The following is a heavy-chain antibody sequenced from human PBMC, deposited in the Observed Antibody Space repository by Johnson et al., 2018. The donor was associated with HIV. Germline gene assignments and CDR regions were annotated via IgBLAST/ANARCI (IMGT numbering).Heavy chain of an antibody. CDR1: GFTFSSYG. CDR3: ARDGHGIWENAAFDV. Sequence: QVQLVESGGGVVQPGRSLRLSCAASGFTFSSYGMHWVRQAPGKGLEWVAVISYDGSNKYYADSVRGRFTISRDNSKNTLYLQMNSLRAEDTVVYYCARDGHGIWENAAFDVWGQGTMVTVSS. D-gene: IGHD1-26*01. J-gene: IGHJ3*01. CDR2: ISYDGSNK. V-gene: IGHV3-30*03.